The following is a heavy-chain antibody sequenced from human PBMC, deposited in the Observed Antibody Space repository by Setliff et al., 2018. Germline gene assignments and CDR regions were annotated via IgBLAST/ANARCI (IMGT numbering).Heavy chain of an antibody. CDR3: VRELRVIVGVGIQGVFDI. J-gene: IGHJ3*02. Sequence: LSLSCATSGFTFSSYAMSWVRQAPGKGLEWVASINEDGSEKYYVDSVKGRFTISRDNAKKSLYLQMDSLRAEDTAVYYCVRELRVIVGVGIQGVFDIWGQGTMVTVSS. CDR2: INEDGSEK. D-gene: IGHD3-22*01. CDR1: GFTFSSYA. V-gene: IGHV3-7*01.